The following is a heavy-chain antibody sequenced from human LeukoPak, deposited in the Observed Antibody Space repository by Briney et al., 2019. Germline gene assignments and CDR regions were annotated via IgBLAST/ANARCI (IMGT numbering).Heavy chain of an antibody. D-gene: IGHD3-10*01. CDR3: TTAYGSGSSFYYYYGMDV. J-gene: IGHJ6*02. V-gene: IGHV3-15*07. Sequence: TGGSLRLSCAASGLTFSNAWMNWVRQASGKGLEWVGRIKSKTDGGTADYAGPVKGRFIISRDDSKKTLYLQMNSLKAEDTAVYFCTTAYGSGSSFYYYYGMDVWGQGTTVTVSS. CDR1: GLTFSNAW. CDR2: IKSKTDGGTA.